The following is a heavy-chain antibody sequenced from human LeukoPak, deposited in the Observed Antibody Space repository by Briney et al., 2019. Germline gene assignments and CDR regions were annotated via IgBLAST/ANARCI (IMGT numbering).Heavy chain of an antibody. J-gene: IGHJ6*02. CDR2: ILYTGGS. Sequence: SETLSLNCTVSGGSIRSDFHYWDWIRQPPGKGLEWIGSILYTGGSWVKPSLKSRASISVDTSRNQFSLTLHSVNAIDTTLYYCTRRASGSAGTQAGMDVWGQGTTVTVSS. D-gene: IGHD1-7*01. CDR3: TRRASGSAGTQAGMDV. V-gene: IGHV4-39*01. CDR1: GGSIRSDFHY.